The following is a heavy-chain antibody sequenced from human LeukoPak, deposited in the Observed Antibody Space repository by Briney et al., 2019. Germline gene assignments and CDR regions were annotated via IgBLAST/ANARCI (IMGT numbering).Heavy chain of an antibody. Sequence: GGSLRLSCAGSGFIFSNYEMNWVRQAPGKGLEWVSYISSTGSDIYYADSVEGRFTISRDNAESSLYLQMNSLRAEDTAVYYCARDLPTGTYRAYFENWGQGTLVTVSS. J-gene: IGHJ4*02. D-gene: IGHD1-26*01. V-gene: IGHV3-48*03. CDR1: GFIFSNYE. CDR3: ARDLPTGTYRAYFEN. CDR2: ISSTGSDI.